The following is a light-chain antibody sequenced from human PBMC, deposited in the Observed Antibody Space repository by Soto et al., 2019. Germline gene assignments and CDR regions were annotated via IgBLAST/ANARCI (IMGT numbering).Light chain of an antibody. CDR3: QYYNXYCWT. V-gene: IGKV1-5*03. Sequence: DIQLTQSPSTLSASVGDRVTITCRASQSISSWLAWYQQKPGKAPNLLIYKTSNLESGVPSRFSGSGSGTEFTLTISSLQPDDFATYYCQYYNXYCWTFGQXXKV. CDR1: QSISSW. CDR2: KTS. J-gene: IGKJ1*01.